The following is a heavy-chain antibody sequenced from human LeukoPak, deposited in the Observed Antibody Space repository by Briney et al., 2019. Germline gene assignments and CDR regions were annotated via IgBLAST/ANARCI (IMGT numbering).Heavy chain of an antibody. V-gene: IGHV3-23*01. Sequence: GGSLRLTCAASGFTVSSNYMSWVRQAPGKGLEWVSAISGSGGSTYYADSVKGRFTISRDNSKNTLYLQMNSLRAEDTAVYYCAKADSSGYYDAFDIWGQGTMVTVSS. CDR2: ISGSGGST. J-gene: IGHJ3*02. D-gene: IGHD3-22*01. CDR3: AKADSSGYYDAFDI. CDR1: GFTVSSNY.